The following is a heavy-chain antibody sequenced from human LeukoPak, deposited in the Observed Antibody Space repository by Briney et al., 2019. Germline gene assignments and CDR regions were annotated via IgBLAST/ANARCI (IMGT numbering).Heavy chain of an antibody. Sequence: SETLSLTCAVYGGSFSGYYWSWIRQPPGKGLEWIGEIYHSGSTNYNPSLKSRVTISVDKSKNQFSLKLSSVTAADTAVYYCAREGRAFDIWGQGTMVTVSS. CDR2: IYHSGST. CDR1: GGSFSGYY. J-gene: IGHJ3*02. V-gene: IGHV4-34*01. CDR3: AREGRAFDI. D-gene: IGHD3-10*01.